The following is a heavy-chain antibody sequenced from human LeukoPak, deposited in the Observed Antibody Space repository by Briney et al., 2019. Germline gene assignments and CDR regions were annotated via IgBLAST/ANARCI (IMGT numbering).Heavy chain of an antibody. Sequence: PGGSLRLSCAASGFTFSSYSMNWVRQAPGKGLEWVATIKKDGGEKFYVDSVKGRFTISRDNAKNSLYLQMSSLRAEDTAVYYCARDYYGNSPEGSDYWGQGTLVTVSS. D-gene: IGHD3-10*01. V-gene: IGHV3-7*01. CDR1: GFTFSSYS. CDR3: ARDYYGNSPEGSDY. CDR2: IKKDGGEK. J-gene: IGHJ4*02.